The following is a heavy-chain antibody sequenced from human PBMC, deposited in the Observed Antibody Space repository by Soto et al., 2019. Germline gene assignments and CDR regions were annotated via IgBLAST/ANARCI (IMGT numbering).Heavy chain of an antibody. CDR3: ARDYGHDCSGGNCYFYF. Sequence: QVQSVQSGAEVKKPGSSVKVSCKASGGTFSTYAINWVRQAPGHGPEWVGGIIPLFGTAKYAQKFQGRVTITADESTSTAHMELRSLRSEDTAVYYCARDYGHDCSGGNCYFYFWGQGTLVTVSS. CDR2: IIPLFGTA. J-gene: IGHJ4*02. CDR1: GGTFSTYA. D-gene: IGHD2-15*01. V-gene: IGHV1-69*01.